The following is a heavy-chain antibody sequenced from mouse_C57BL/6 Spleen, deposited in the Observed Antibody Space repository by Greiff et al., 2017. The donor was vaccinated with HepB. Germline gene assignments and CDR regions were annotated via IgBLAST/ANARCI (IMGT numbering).Heavy chain of an antibody. D-gene: IGHD4-1*02. CDR2: ISSGSSTI. Sequence: EVNVVDSGGGLVKPGGSLKLSCAASGFTFSDYGMHWVRQAPEKGLEWVAYISSGSSTIYYADTVKGRVTISRDNAKNTLFLQMTSLRSEDTAMYYCASTGRAMDYWGQGTSGTVAS. J-gene: IGHJ4*01. CDR1: GFTFSDYG. CDR3: ASTGRAMDY. V-gene: IGHV5-17*01.